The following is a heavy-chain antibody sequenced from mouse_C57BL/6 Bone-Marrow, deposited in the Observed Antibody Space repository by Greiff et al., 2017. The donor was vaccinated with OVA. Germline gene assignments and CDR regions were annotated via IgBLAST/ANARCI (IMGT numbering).Heavy chain of an antibody. D-gene: IGHD2-1*01. J-gene: IGHJ1*03. V-gene: IGHV7-1*01. CDR3: ARDYYGNYWYFDV. CDR1: GFTFSDFY. Sequence: EVKLMESGGGLVQPGRSLRLSCATSGFTFSDFYMEWVRQAPGKGLEWIAASRNKANDYTTEYSASVKGRFIVSRDTSQSILYLQMNALSAEDTAIYYCARDYYGNYWYFDVWGTGTTVTVSS. CDR2: SRNKANDYTT.